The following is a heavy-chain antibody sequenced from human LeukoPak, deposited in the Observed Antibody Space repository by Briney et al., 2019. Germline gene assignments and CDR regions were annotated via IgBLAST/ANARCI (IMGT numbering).Heavy chain of an antibody. CDR2: IDAGNGRT. V-gene: IGHV1-3*03. CDR3: ARGIWSTTVTANYLDY. J-gene: IGHJ4*02. D-gene: IGHD4-17*01. Sequence: ASVKVSCKASGYDFTKYAVQRVRQAPGQRLEWMGWIDAGNGRTKYSQDFQGRVTITRDTSARIAYMELSSLTSDDMSVYYCARGIWSTTVTANYLDYWGQGTLVTVSS. CDR1: GYDFTKYA.